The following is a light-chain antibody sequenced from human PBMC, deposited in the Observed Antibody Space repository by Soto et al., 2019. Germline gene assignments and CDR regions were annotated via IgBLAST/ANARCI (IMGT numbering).Light chain of an antibody. Sequence: QSALTQPASVSGSPGQSITISCTGTSSDVGGFNYVSWYQQHPGKAPNLMIYDVTNRPSGVSYRFSGSKSGKTASLTISGLQAEDDAAYYCKSYTSSSTYVLGTGTKVTVL. V-gene: IGLV2-14*03. J-gene: IGLJ1*01. CDR3: KSYTSSSTYV. CDR1: SSDVGGFNY. CDR2: DVT.